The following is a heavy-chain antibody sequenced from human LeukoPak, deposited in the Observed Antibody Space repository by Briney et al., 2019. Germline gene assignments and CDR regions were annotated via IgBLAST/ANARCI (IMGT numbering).Heavy chain of an antibody. Sequence: GGSLRLSCAGSGFVVTANYLAWARQAPGKGLEWVSTISIGGDTYYGDSVKGRSAISRDESTNTLSLHLDSLRVEDMGVYYCALLSGGTFDYWGQGTQVTVAS. CDR2: ISIGGDT. CDR1: GFVVTANY. J-gene: IGHJ4*02. D-gene: IGHD2/OR15-2a*01. V-gene: IGHV3-53*01. CDR3: ALLSGGTFDY.